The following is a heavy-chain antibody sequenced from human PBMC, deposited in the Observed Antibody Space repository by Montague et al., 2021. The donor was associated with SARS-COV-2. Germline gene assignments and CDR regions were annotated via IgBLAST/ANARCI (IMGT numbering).Heavy chain of an antibody. CDR2: VHYTGST. Sequence: SETLSLTCEVSGGSISSYYWSWIRQSPGKGLEWTGYVHYTGSTKYNPSLKTRVTLSLDTPKKHCSLKLKSVTAADTAVYYCARAQNTCFIANCVNYFEVWGLGALVTVSS. D-gene: IGHD1-1*01. V-gene: IGHV4-59*01. J-gene: IGHJ4*02. CDR3: ARAQNTCFIANCVNYFEV. CDR1: GGSISSYY.